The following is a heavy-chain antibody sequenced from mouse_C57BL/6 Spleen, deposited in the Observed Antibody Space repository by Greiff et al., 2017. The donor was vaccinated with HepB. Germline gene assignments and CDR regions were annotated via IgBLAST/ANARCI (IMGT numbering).Heavy chain of an antibody. J-gene: IGHJ4*01. CDR3: ARPNYYGDYYAMEY. V-gene: IGHV5-17*01. CDR2: ISSGSSTI. Sequence: DVMLVESGGGLVKPGGSLKLSCAASGFTFSDYGMHWVRQAPEKGLEWVAYISSGSSTIYYADTVKGRFTISRDNAKNTRFLQMTSLRSEDTAMYYCARPNYYGDYYAMEYWGQGTSVTVSS. D-gene: IGHD1-1*01. CDR1: GFTFSDYG.